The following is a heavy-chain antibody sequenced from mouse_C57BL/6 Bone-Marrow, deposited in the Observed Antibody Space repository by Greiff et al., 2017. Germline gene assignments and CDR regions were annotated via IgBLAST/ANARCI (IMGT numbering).Heavy chain of an antibody. D-gene: IGHD1-1*01. V-gene: IGHV1-81*01. Sequence: LLESGAELARPGASVKLSCKASGYTFTSYGISWVKQRTGQGLEWIGEIYPRSGNTYYNEKFKGKATLTADKSSSTAYMELRSLTSEDSAVYFCARSGTTVVETYWGQGTTLTVSS. J-gene: IGHJ2*01. CDR3: ARSGTTVVETY. CDR2: IYPRSGNT. CDR1: GYTFTSYG.